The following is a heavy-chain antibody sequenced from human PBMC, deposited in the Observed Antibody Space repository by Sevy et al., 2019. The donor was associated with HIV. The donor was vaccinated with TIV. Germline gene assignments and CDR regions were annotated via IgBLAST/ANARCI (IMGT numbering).Heavy chain of an antibody. J-gene: IGHJ5*02. CDR1: GYTFTGYY. Sequence: ASVKVSCKASGYTFTGYYMHWVRQAPGQGLEWMGWINPNSGGTNYEQKFQGRVTMTRDTSISTAYMELSRLRSDDTAVYYCARERYSSSWYPDNWFDPWGQGTLVTVSS. D-gene: IGHD6-13*01. CDR2: INPNSGGT. V-gene: IGHV1-2*02. CDR3: ARERYSSSWYPDNWFDP.